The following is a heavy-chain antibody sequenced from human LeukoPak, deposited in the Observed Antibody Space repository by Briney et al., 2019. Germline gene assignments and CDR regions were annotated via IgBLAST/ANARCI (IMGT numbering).Heavy chain of an antibody. CDR2: ISTSNYI. J-gene: IGHJ4*02. V-gene: IGHV3-21*01. CDR1: GFTFSSYS. Sequence: GGSLRLSCAASGFTFSSYSMNWVRQAPGKGLEWVSSISTSNYIYYADSVKGRFTISRDNAKNSVYLQMNSLRAEDTAVYYCARILYISGWSIDYWGQGALVTVSS. D-gene: IGHD6-19*01. CDR3: ARILYISGWSIDY.